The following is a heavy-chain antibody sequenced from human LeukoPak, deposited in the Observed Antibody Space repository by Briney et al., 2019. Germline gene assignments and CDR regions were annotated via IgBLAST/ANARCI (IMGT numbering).Heavy chain of an antibody. CDR3: AREGYYDSSGYSTYFQH. V-gene: IGHV1-69*04. CDR1: GGTFSSYA. D-gene: IGHD3-22*01. J-gene: IGHJ1*01. CDR2: IIPILGIA. Sequence: GASVKVSCKASGGTFSSYAISWVRQAPGQGLEWMGRIIPILGIANYAQKFQGRVTITADKSTSTAYMELSSLRSEDTAVYYCAREGYYDSSGYSTYFQHWGQGTLVTVSS.